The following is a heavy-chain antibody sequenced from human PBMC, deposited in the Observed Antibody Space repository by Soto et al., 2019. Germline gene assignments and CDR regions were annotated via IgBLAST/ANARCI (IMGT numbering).Heavy chain of an antibody. V-gene: IGHV4-30-4*01. CDR2: IYYSGST. Sequence: QVQLQESGPGLVKPSQTLSLTCTVSGGSISSGDYYWSWIRQPPGKGLEWIGYIYYSGSTYYNPSLKSRVTISVDTSKNQFSLKLSSVTAADTAVYYCARHGYCSSTSCYAGGGWFDPWGRGTLVTVSS. D-gene: IGHD2-2*03. CDR1: GGSISSGDYY. J-gene: IGHJ5*02. CDR3: ARHGYCSSTSCYAGGGWFDP.